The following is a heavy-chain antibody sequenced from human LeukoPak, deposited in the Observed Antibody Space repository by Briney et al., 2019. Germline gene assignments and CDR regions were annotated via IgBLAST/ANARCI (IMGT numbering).Heavy chain of an antibody. J-gene: IGHJ4*02. CDR3: ATGGGGYEPNDPLLEYYFDY. CDR2: IYYSGST. Sequence: PSETLSLTCTVSGGSISSYYWSWIRQPPGKGLEWIGSIYYSGSTYYNPSLKSRVTISVDTSKNQFSLKLSSVTAADTAVYYCATGGGGYEPNDPLLEYYFDYWGQGTLVTVSS. V-gene: IGHV4-59*05. CDR1: GGSISSYY. D-gene: IGHD5-12*01.